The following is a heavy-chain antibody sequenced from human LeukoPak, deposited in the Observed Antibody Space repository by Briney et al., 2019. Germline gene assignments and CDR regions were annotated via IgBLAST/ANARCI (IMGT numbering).Heavy chain of an antibody. CDR3: ARETYYYDSSGTNQAFDI. CDR2: ISYDGSDK. J-gene: IGHJ3*02. D-gene: IGHD3-22*01. CDR1: GFTFSSYA. Sequence: GGSLRLSCAASGFTFSSYAMYWVRQAPGKGLEWVAVISYDGSDKFYADSVKGRFTISRDSSKNTLYLQMNSLRPEDTAVYYCARETYYYDSSGTNQAFDIWGQGTMVTVSS. V-gene: IGHV3-30*04.